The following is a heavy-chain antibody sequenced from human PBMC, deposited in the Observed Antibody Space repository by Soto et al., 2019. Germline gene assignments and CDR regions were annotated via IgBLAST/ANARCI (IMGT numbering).Heavy chain of an antibody. V-gene: IGHV4-30-2*01. CDR1: GGSISSGGYS. Sequence: PSETLSLTCAVSGGSISSGGYSWSWIRQPPGKGLEWIGYIYHSGSTHYNPSPKSRVTISVDRSKNQFSLKLSSVTAADTAVYYCARHGETTIRSPSWFDPWGQGTLVTVSS. CDR3: ARHGETTIRSPSWFDP. D-gene: IGHD1-1*01. J-gene: IGHJ5*02. CDR2: IYHSGST.